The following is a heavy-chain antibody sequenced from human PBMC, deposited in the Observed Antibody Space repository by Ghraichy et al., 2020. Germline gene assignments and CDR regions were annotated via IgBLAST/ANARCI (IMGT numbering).Heavy chain of an antibody. CDR2: IKSDGSST. J-gene: IGHJ4*02. D-gene: IGHD2-15*01. CDR1: GFTLSNYW. Sequence: GGSLRLSCAASGFTLSNYWMHWVRQVPGKGLVWVSRIKSDGSSTIYADSVKGRFTITRNNAKTTLYLQMNSLRVEDTAVYYWAREYCRGGRCFFGTGGSHFDNWGQGTLGTVSS. CDR3: AREYCRGGRCFFGTGGSHFDN. V-gene: IGHV3-74*01.